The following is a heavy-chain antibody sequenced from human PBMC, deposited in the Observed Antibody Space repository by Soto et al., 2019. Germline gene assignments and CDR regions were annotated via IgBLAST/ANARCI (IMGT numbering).Heavy chain of an antibody. D-gene: IGHD2-21*02. CDR2: ISYDGRET. CDR1: GFTFSAYA. J-gene: IGHJ4*02. Sequence: PGGSLRLSCAASGFTFSAYAFHWVRQAPGKGLEWLSVISYDGRETHYADSVEGRFIISRDSSKKTAYLQMNSLRGDDTTVYFCATDPVAVTGPFIDSWGQGTLVTVSS. V-gene: IGHV3-30-3*01. CDR3: ATDPVAVTGPFIDS.